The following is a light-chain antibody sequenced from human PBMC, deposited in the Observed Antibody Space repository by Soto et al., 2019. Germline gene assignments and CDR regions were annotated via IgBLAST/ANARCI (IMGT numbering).Light chain of an antibody. CDR3: QQLNSFPLT. V-gene: IGKV1-9*01. Sequence: DIQLTQSPSFLSASVGDRVTITCRASQGISSYLAWYQQKPGKAPKILIYTASTLHSGVPSRFSGSGSGTELTLIISSLQPEDFATYYCQQLNSFPLTFGGGTKVEIK. J-gene: IGKJ4*01. CDR1: QGISSY. CDR2: TAS.